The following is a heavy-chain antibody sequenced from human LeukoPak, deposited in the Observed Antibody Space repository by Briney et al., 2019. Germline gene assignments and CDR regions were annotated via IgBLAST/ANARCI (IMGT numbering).Heavy chain of an antibody. CDR1: GGSISSSSYY. V-gene: IGHV4-39*01. CDR3: ARRYSSSWYSETDY. Sequence: TSETLSLTCTVSGGSISSSSYYWGWIRQPPGKGLVWIGSIYYSGSTPYNPSLKSRVTISVDTSKNQFSLKLSSVTAADTAVYYCARRYSSSWYSETDYWGQGTLVTVSS. J-gene: IGHJ4*02. CDR2: IYYSGST. D-gene: IGHD6-13*01.